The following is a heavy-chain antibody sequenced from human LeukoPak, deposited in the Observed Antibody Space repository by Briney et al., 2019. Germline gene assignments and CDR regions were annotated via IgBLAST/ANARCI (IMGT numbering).Heavy chain of an antibody. D-gene: IGHD3-10*01. Sequence: ASVKVSCKASGYTFTSYDINWVRQVTGQGLEWMGWMNPKSGNTGYAQKFQGRVTINRNTSISTAYMEVSSLRYEDTAVYYCARGGRMVRGLRGFDPWGQGTLVTVSS. CDR3: ARGGRMVRGLRGFDP. CDR1: GYTFTSYD. CDR2: MNPKSGNT. V-gene: IGHV1-8*03. J-gene: IGHJ5*02.